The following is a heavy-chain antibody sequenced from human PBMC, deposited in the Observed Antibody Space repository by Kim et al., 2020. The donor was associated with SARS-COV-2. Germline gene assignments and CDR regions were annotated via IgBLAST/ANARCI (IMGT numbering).Heavy chain of an antibody. J-gene: IGHJ4*02. D-gene: IGHD6-19*01. Sequence: ASVKVSCKASGYTFTSYAMNWVRQAPGQGLEWMGWINTNTGNPTYAQGFTGRFVFSLDTSVSTAYLQISSLKVEDTAVYYCARPDSSGWYGGVGVYYFDYWGQGNLVNVSS. CDR3: ARPDSSGWYGGVGVYYFDY. CDR2: INTNTGNP. CDR1: GYTFTSYA. V-gene: IGHV7-4-1*02.